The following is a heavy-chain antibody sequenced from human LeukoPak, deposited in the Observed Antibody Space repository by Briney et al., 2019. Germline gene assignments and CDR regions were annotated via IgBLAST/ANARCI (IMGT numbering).Heavy chain of an antibody. D-gene: IGHD2-2*01. CDR3: ARVRSDCSSTSCYVDYFDY. CDR1: GYTFTGYY. Sequence: SVKVSCKASGYTFTGYYMHWVRQAPGQGLEWMGWINPNSGGTNYAQKFQGRVTMTRDTSISTAYMELSRLRSDDTAVYYCARVRSDCSSTSCYVDYFDYWGQGTLVTVSS. CDR2: INPNSGGT. J-gene: IGHJ4*02. V-gene: IGHV1-2*02.